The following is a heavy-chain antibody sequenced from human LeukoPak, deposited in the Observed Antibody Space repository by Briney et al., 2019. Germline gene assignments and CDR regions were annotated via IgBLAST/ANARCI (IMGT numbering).Heavy chain of an antibody. Sequence: GGSLRLSCAASGFTFSSYSMNWVRQAPGKGLEWVSSISSSGSYIHYADSVKGRFTISRDNAKNSLYLQMNSLRAEDTAVYYCAKDQMVGQWPTNFDYWGQGTLVTVSS. CDR3: AKDQMVGQWPTNFDY. V-gene: IGHV3-21*01. J-gene: IGHJ4*02. CDR2: ISSSGSYI. CDR1: GFTFSSYS. D-gene: IGHD6-19*01.